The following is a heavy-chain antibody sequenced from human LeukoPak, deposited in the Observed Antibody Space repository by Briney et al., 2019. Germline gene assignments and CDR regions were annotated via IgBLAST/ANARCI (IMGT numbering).Heavy chain of an antibody. V-gene: IGHV3-30*02. CDR3: AKDVLLWFGELSPGKN. J-gene: IGHJ4*02. CDR1: RFTFSSYG. Sequence: GGSLRLSCAASRFTFSSYGMHWVRQAPGKGLEWVAFIRYDGSNKYYADSVKGRFPISRDNSKNTLYLQMNSLRAEDTAVYYCAKDVLLWFGELSPGKNWGQGTLVTVSS. D-gene: IGHD3-10*01. CDR2: IRYDGSNK.